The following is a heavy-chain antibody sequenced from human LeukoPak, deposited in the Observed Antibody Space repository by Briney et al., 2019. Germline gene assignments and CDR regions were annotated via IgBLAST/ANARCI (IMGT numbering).Heavy chain of an antibody. J-gene: IGHJ4*02. CDR2: ISSDGSTI. D-gene: IGHD3-10*01. CDR3: ARDSGGNYYFDF. V-gene: IGHV3-48*01. CDR1: GFTFRSCS. Sequence: GGSLRLSCAASGFTFRSCSMNWVRQAPGKGLEWVSYISSDGSTIYYADSVKGRFTISRDNAKNSLYLQTNSLRVEDTAVYYCARDSGGNYYFDFWGQGTLVTVSS.